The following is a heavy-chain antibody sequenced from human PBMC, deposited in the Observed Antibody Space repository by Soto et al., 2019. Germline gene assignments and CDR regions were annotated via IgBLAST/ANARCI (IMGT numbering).Heavy chain of an antibody. J-gene: IGHJ4*02. CDR1: GFTVSNNY. CDR2: IYSGGST. Sequence: QPGGSLRLSCAASGFTVSNNYMSWVRQAPGKGLEWVSVIYSGGSTYYADSVKGRFTISRDNSKNTLYLQMNSLRAEDTAVYYCARGGYDSSNYPQFGFDYWGQGTLVTVSS. CDR3: ARGGYDSSNYPQFGFDY. D-gene: IGHD3-22*01. V-gene: IGHV3-53*01.